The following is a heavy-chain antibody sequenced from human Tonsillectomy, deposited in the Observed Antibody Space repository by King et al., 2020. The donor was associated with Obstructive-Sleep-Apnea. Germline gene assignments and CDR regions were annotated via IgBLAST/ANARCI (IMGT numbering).Heavy chain of an antibody. CDR3: ARQVATGYFEY. CDR1: GASISSYY. CDR2: IYYSGST. J-gene: IGHJ4*02. V-gene: IGHV4-59*08. D-gene: IGHD5-12*01. Sequence: QLQESGPGLVKPSETLSLTCTVSGASISSYYWNWIRQPPGKGLEWIGYIYYSGSTNYNPSLRSRVTISVDMSKNQFSLKLSSVTAADTAIYYCARQVATGYFEYWGQGTLVTVSS.